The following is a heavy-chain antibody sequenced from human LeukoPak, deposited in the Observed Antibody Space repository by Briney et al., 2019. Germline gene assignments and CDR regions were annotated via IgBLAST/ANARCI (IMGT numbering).Heavy chain of an antibody. CDR3: ARLVGATEDDY. Sequence: ASVKVSCKASGYTFTSYYMHWVRQAPGQGLEWMGIINPSGGSTSYAQKFQGRVTMTRDMSTSTVYMELSSLRSEDTAVYYCARLVGATEDDYWGQGTLVTVSS. D-gene: IGHD1-26*01. J-gene: IGHJ4*02. CDR1: GYTFTSYY. CDR2: INPSGGST. V-gene: IGHV1-46*01.